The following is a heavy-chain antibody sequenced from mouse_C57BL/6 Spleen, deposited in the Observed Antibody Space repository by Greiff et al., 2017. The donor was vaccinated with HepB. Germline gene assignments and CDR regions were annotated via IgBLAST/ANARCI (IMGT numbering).Heavy chain of an antibody. CDR2: TNPTNGRT. D-gene: IGHD1-1*01. CDR3: ARSKRIVATDVDC. CDR1: GYTFTSYW. V-gene: IGHV1S81*02. Sequence: VQLQQSGAELVKAGASVKMSCKASGYTFTSYWMHWVKQRLGQGLEWFAETNPTNGRTYYNEKFKSKATLTVDKSSSTAYMLLSGPTFEDSAVYYWARSKRIVATDVDCWGQGTTLTVSS. J-gene: IGHJ2*01.